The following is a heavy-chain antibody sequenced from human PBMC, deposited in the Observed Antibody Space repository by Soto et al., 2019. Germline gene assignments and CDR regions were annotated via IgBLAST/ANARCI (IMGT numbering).Heavy chain of an antibody. J-gene: IGHJ5*02. CDR3: ARQIDSGSYFWFDA. D-gene: IGHD3-10*01. CDR2: ISYSGST. V-gene: IGHV4-59*08. CDR1: GCSISSYF. Sequence: SETLSLTCTVSGCSISSYFWSWIRQPPGKGLEWIGYISYSGSTNYNPSLKSRVTISVDTSKNQFSLKLSSVTAADTAVYYCARQIDSGSYFWFDAWGQGTLVTVSS.